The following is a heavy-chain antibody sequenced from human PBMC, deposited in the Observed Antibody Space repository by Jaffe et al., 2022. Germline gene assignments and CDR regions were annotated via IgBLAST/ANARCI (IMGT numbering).Heavy chain of an antibody. CDR1: GFTFSSYS. D-gene: IGHD3-16*01. CDR3: ARDHDYGMGNYESYYMDV. Sequence: EVQLVESGGGLVKPGGSLRLSCAASGFTFSSYSMNWVRQAPGKGLEWVSSISSSSSYIYYADSVKGRFTISRDNAKNSLYLQMNSLRAEDTAVYYCARDHDYGMGNYESYYMDVWGKGTTVTVSS. CDR2: ISSSSSYI. J-gene: IGHJ6*03. V-gene: IGHV3-21*01.